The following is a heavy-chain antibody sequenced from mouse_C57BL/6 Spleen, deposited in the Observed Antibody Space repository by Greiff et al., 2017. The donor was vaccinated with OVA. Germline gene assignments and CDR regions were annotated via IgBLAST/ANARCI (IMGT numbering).Heavy chain of an antibody. V-gene: IGHV1-64*01. CDR3: AREVTTVVAFDY. CDR2: IHPNSGST. J-gene: IGHJ2*01. CDR1: GYTFTSYW. Sequence: VQLQQPGAELVKPGASVKLSCKASGYTFTSYWMHWVKQRPGQGLEWIGMIHPNSGSTNYNEKFKSKATLTVDKSSSTAYMQLSSLTSEDSAVYYCAREVTTVVAFDYWGQGTTLTVSS. D-gene: IGHD1-1*01.